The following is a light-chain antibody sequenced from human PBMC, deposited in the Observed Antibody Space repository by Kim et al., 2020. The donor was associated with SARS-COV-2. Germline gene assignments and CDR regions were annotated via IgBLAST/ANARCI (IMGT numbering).Light chain of an antibody. Sequence: SAAVGDRFTMTCRASQSISTWLAWYQQKPGKAPKLLIYDASILESGVPSRFSGSGSGTEFTLTITGLQPDDFATYYCQQYQSLRTFGQGTKVDIK. CDR1: QSISTW. CDR2: DAS. V-gene: IGKV1-5*01. J-gene: IGKJ1*01. CDR3: QQYQSLRT.